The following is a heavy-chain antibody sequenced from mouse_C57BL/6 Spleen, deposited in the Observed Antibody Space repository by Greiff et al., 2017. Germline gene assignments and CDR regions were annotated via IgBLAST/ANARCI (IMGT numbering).Heavy chain of an antibody. D-gene: IGHD3-2*02. V-gene: IGHV1-55*01. CDR1: GYTFTSYW. J-gene: IGHJ3*01. CDR3: GGYSSGYVIAY. Sequence: VQLQQPGAELVQPGASVKMSCKASGYTFTSYWITWVKPRPGQGLEWIGDIYPGSGSTNYNEKFKSKATLTVDTSSSTAYMQLSSLTSEDSAVYYCGGYSSGYVIAYWGQGTLVTVSA. CDR2: IYPGSGST.